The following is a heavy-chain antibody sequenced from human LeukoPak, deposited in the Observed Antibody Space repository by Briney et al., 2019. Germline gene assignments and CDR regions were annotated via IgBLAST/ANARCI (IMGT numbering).Heavy chain of an antibody. CDR1: GFTFSTYS. J-gene: IGHJ3*01. Sequence: GGSLRLSCAASGFTFSTYSMNWVRQAPGKGLEWLLYISSGATDIYYADSLRGRFTISRDNANNSLYLQMNSLRDEDTAVYYRARDPGGGFSAFDLWGQGTMVTVSS. D-gene: IGHD4-23*01. V-gene: IGHV3-48*02. CDR2: ISSGATDI. CDR3: ARDPGGGFSAFDL.